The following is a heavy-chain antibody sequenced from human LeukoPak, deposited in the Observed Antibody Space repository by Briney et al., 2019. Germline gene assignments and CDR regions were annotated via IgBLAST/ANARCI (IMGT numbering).Heavy chain of an antibody. J-gene: IGHJ4*02. CDR1: GVSISSYY. Sequence: SETLSLTCTVSGVSISSYYWSWIRQPPGKGLEWIGYIYYSGNTNYNPSLKSRVTISIDTSKNQFSLKLNSVTAADTAVYYCARVAAAGHLPFDYWGQGTLVTVSS. V-gene: IGHV4-59*08. CDR3: ARVAAAGHLPFDY. CDR2: IYYSGNT. D-gene: IGHD6-13*01.